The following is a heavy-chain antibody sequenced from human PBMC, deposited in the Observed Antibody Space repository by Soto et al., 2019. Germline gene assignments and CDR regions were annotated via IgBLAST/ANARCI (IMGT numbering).Heavy chain of an antibody. D-gene: IGHD1-1*01. CDR2: IYYSGST. CDR3: ARTLVLERRLDY. Sequence: SETLSLTCTVSGGSISSGGYYWRWIRQHPGKGLEWIGYIYYSGSTYYNPSLKSRVTISVDTSKNQFSLKLSSVTAADTAVYYCARTLVLERRLDYWGQGTLVTVSS. V-gene: IGHV4-31*03. CDR1: GGSISSGGYY. J-gene: IGHJ4*02.